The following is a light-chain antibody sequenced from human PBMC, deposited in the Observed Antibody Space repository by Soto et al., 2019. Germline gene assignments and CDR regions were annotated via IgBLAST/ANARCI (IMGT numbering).Light chain of an antibody. CDR2: AAS. Sequence: IQNTHTLSSLCASVRKRDTINCRASQGISNYLAWYQQKPGKVPKLLIYAASTLQSGVPSRFSGSGSGTDFTLTISCLQSDDFATYYCQHYNSYSEAFCQGS. CDR3: QHYNSYSEA. CDR1: QGISNY. J-gene: IGKJ1*01. V-gene: IGKV1-27*01.